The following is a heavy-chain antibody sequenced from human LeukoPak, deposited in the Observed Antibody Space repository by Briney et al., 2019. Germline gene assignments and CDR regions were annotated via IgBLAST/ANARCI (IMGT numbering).Heavy chain of an antibody. D-gene: IGHD3/OR15-3a*01. Sequence: SETLSLTCSVSGGSISSSAYYWGWIRQPPGQGLEWIGSIYYTGNTYYNASLKSRVTISIDTSKNQISLRLTSVTATDTAMYYCARQTGSGLFTLPGGQGTLVTVSS. J-gene: IGHJ4*02. CDR1: GGSISSSAYY. CDR2: IYYTGNT. CDR3: ARQTGSGLFTLP. V-gene: IGHV4-39*01.